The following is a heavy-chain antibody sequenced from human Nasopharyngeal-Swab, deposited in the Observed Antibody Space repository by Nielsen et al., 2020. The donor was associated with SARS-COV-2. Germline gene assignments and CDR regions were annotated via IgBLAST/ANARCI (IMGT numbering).Heavy chain of an antibody. CDR2: IYHSGST. V-gene: IGHV4-4*02. J-gene: IGHJ4*02. D-gene: IGHD5-12*01. CDR1: GGSISSSNW. Sequence: SETLSLTCAVSGGSISSSNWWSWVRQPTGKGLEWIGEIYHSGSTNYNPSLKSRVTISVDKSKNQFSLKLSSVTAADTAVYYCARGEGDIAGSGNDYWGQGTLVTVSS. CDR3: ARGEGDIAGSGNDY.